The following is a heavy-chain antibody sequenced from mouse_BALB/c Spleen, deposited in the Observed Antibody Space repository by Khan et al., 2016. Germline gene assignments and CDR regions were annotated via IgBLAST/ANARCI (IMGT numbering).Heavy chain of an antibody. Sequence: QIQLVQSGPELKKPGETVKISCKASGYTFTDYSMHWVKQAPGKGLKWMGWINTETGEPTYADDFKGRFAFSLETSSSTAYLQSNNVKNEDTATYCCARGYGSRYWVAYWGQGTLVTVSA. V-gene: IGHV9-2-1*01. D-gene: IGHD1-1*01. J-gene: IGHJ3*01. CDR2: INTETGEP. CDR1: GYTFTDYS. CDR3: ARGYGSRYWVAY.